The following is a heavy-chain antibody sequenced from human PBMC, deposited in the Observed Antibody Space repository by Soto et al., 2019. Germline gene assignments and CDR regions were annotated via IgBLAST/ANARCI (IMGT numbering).Heavy chain of an antibody. CDR2: IIPIFGTA. D-gene: IGHD3-22*01. Sequence: SVKVSCKASGGTFSSYAISWVRQAPGQGLEWMGGIIPIFGTANYAQKFQGRVTITADESTSTAYMELSSLRSEDTAVYYCATRSKYYYDSSAPLFQHWGQGTLVTVSS. J-gene: IGHJ1*01. V-gene: IGHV1-69*13. CDR1: GGTFSSYA. CDR3: ATRSKYYYDSSAPLFQH.